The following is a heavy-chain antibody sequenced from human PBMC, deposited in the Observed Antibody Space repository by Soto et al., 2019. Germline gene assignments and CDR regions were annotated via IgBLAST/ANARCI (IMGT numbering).Heavy chain of an antibody. Sequence: QVQLQESGPGLMKPSQTLSLTCSVSGGSINSGGYYWTWIRQHPGKGLEWIGNIFYSGSTSYNPSLKSRLTISIDTSKTHFSLKLSSVTAADTAVYYCARNSISKKIDYWGQGTLVTVSS. CDR2: IFYSGST. CDR1: GGSINSGGYY. J-gene: IGHJ4*02. CDR3: ARNSISKKIDY. V-gene: IGHV4-31*03. D-gene: IGHD3-22*01.